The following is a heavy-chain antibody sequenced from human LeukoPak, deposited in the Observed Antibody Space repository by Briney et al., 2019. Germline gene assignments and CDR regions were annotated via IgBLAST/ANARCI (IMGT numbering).Heavy chain of an antibody. Sequence: SVKVSCKASGGTFSSYAISWVRQAPGQGLEWMGGIIPIFGTANYAQKLQGRVTITADESTSTAYMELSSLRSEDTAVYYCARNGRYCSSTSCYTGYYGMDVWGQGTTVTVSS. CDR1: GGTFSSYA. D-gene: IGHD2-2*02. CDR2: IIPIFGTA. J-gene: IGHJ6*02. V-gene: IGHV1-69*13. CDR3: ARNGRYCSSTSCYTGYYGMDV.